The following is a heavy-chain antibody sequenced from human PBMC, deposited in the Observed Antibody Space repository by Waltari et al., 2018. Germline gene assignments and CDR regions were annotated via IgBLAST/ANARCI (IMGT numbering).Heavy chain of an antibody. CDR2: ISNSGDMT. CDR1: GFRAFS. J-gene: IGHJ4*02. Sequence: EVQLVESGGGLVQPGGSLRLSWSGFGFRAFSMAWVRQAPGKGLEWVSGISNSGDMTSYADSVKGRFTISRDTSKNTLFLQMNGLRAEDTAIYYCASAPRPMVSAPFDYWGQGVLVTVSS. V-gene: IGHV3-23*04. D-gene: IGHD2-15*01. CDR3: ASAPRPMVSAPFDY.